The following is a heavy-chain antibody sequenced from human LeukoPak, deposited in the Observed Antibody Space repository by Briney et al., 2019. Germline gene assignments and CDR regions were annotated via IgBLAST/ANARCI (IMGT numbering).Heavy chain of an antibody. D-gene: IGHD5-18*01. CDR2: ISYDGSNK. CDR3: ARDTYSYGLDAFDI. V-gene: IGHV3-30*03. J-gene: IGHJ3*02. Sequence: GGSLRLSCAASGFTFSSYGMHWVRQAPGKGLEWVAVISYDGSNKYYADSVKGRFTISRDNSKNTLYLQMNSLRAEDTAVYYCARDTYSYGLDAFDIWGQGTMVTVSS. CDR1: GFTFSSYG.